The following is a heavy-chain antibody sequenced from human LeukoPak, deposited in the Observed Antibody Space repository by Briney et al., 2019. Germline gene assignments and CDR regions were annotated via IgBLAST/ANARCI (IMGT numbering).Heavy chain of an antibody. J-gene: IGHJ4*02. D-gene: IGHD2-2*01. CDR3: AKVGEVVGDIVVVPAAAIDFDY. Sequence: PGGSLRLSCAASGFTFSSYAMSWVRQAPGKGLEWVSAISGSGGSTYYADSVKGRFTISRDNSKNTLYLQMNSLRAEDTAVYYCAKVGEVVGDIVVVPAAAIDFDYWGQGTLVTVSS. CDR2: ISGSGGST. V-gene: IGHV3-23*01. CDR1: GFTFSSYA.